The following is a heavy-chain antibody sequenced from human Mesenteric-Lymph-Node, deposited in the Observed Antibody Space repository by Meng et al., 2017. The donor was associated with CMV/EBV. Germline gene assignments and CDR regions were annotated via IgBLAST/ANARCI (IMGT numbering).Heavy chain of an antibody. V-gene: IGHV3-21*01. Sequence: GGSLRLSCAASGFTFSSYSMNWVRQAPGKGLEWVSSISSSSSYIYYADSVKGRFTISRDNAKNSLYLQMNSPRAEDTAVYYCARDQTTTVTTWTHYYYYYGMDVWGQGTTVTVSS. CDR1: GFTFSSYS. CDR3: ARDQTTTVTTWTHYYYYYGMDV. J-gene: IGHJ6*02. D-gene: IGHD4-17*01. CDR2: ISSSSSYI.